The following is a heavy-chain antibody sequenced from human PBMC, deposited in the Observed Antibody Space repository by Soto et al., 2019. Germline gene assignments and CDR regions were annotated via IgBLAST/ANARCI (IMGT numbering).Heavy chain of an antibody. CDR2: IKSNTDGGTT. Sequence: EVQLLESGGGLVQPGGSLRLSCAASGFTFIYAWMNWVRQAPGKGLEWVGHIKSNTDGGTTDYAAPVNGRFTISRDDSKTTLYLQMNSLKTEATAVYYCTPDPILAAAGGSDPWGQGTLVTVSS. D-gene: IGHD6-13*01. V-gene: IGHV3-15*01. CDR1: GFTFIYAW. CDR3: TPDPILAAAGGSDP. J-gene: IGHJ5*02.